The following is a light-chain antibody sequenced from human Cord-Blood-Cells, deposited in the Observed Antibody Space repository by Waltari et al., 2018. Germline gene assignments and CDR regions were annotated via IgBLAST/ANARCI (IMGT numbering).Light chain of an antibody. CDR1: QDSSNY. CDR3: QQYDNLPIT. CDR2: EES. Sequence: DTQMTQSPSSLSASVGYRVTITCQASQDSSNYLNCYHQKPGKAPQLLIYEESNLETGGPSRFSGSGSGTDFTFTIRSLQPEDIATYYGQQYDNLPITFGQGTRLEIK. V-gene: IGKV1-33*01. J-gene: IGKJ5*01.